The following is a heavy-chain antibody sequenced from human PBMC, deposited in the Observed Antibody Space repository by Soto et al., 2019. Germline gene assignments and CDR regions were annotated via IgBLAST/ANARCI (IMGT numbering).Heavy chain of an antibody. Sequence: QVQLQESGPGLVQPSGTLSLTCAVSGDSINNSHWWSWVRQTPGKGLEWIGETYHSGTTNYNPSLKTRVTISIDKSKNQFSLKMNSVTAADTAVYYCAREVNSSPARGPNWFDPWGQGTLVT. J-gene: IGHJ5*02. D-gene: IGHD6-13*01. CDR1: GDSINNSHW. CDR3: AREVNSSPARGPNWFDP. V-gene: IGHV4-4*02. CDR2: TYHSGTT.